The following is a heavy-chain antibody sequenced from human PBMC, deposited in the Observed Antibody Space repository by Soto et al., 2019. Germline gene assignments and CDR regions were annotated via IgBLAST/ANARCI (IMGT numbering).Heavy chain of an antibody. Sequence: ASVKVSCKASGYTFTSYDINWVRQATGQGLEWMGWINPNSGGTNYAQKFQGWVTMTRDTSISTAYMELSRLRSDDTAVYYCARGRDDILTGPNDYYYYMDVWGKGTTVTVSS. D-gene: IGHD3-9*01. CDR1: GYTFTSYD. CDR2: INPNSGGT. CDR3: ARGRDDILTGPNDYYYYMDV. V-gene: IGHV1-2*04. J-gene: IGHJ6*03.